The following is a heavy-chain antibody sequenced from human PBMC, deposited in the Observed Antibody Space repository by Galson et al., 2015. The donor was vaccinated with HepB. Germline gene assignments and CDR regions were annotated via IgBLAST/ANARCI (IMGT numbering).Heavy chain of an antibody. CDR1: GFSFDTYA. J-gene: IGHJ4*02. V-gene: IGHV3-48*01. CDR2: ISSSSSTI. CDR3: APRAHFDY. D-gene: IGHD1-26*01. Sequence: SLRLSCAASGFSFDTYAMSWVRQAPGKGLEWVSYISSSSSTIYYADSVKGRFTISRDNAKNSLYLQMNSLRAEDTAVYYCAPRAHFDYWGQGTLVTVSS.